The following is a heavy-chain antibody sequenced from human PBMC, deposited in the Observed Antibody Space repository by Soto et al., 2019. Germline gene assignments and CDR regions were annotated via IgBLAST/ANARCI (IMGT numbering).Heavy chain of an antibody. Sequence: QVQLVQSGAEVKKPGSSVKVSCKASGGTFNIYNINWVRQAPGQGLEWMGGILPIFGTTNYAQRFQGRLTIIAYDSTSTAYMELSSLRSEDTAVYYCARDETGDSYYYSYGMDVWGQGTTVTVTS. D-gene: IGHD7-27*01. CDR2: ILPIFGTT. J-gene: IGHJ6*02. V-gene: IGHV1-69*01. CDR3: ARDETGDSYYYSYGMDV. CDR1: GGTFNIYN.